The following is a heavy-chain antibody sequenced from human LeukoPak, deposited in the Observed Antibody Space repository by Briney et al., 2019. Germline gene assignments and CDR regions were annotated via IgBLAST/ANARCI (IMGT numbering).Heavy chain of an antibody. J-gene: IGHJ2*01. CDR2: IYYSGST. Sequence: SETLSLTCTVSGGSISSYYWSWIRQPPGKGLEWIGYIYYSGSTNYNPSLKSRVTISVDTSKNQFSLKLSSVTAADTAVYYCARDRVVAGTDWFFDLWGRGTLVTVSS. CDR1: GGSISSYY. CDR3: ARDRVVAGTDWFFDL. D-gene: IGHD6-19*01. V-gene: IGHV4-59*01.